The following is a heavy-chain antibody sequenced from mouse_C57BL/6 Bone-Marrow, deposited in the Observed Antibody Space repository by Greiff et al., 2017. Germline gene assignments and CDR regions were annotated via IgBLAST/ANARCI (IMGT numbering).Heavy chain of an antibody. V-gene: IGHV1-59*01. D-gene: IGHD2-12*01. Sequence: VQLQQPGAELVRPGTSVKLSCKASGYTFTSYWMHWVKQRPGQGLEWIGVIDPSDSYTNYNQKFKGKATLTVDTSSSTAYMQLSSLTSEDSAVYYCAREADNSHAMDYWGQGTSVTVSS. CDR2: IDPSDSYT. CDR3: AREADNSHAMDY. CDR1: GYTFTSYW. J-gene: IGHJ4*01.